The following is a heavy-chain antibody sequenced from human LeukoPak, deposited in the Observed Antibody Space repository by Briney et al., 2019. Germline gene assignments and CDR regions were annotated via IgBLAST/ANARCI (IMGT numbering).Heavy chain of an antibody. CDR1: GGSISSSSYY. J-gene: IGHJ5*02. CDR2: IYYSGST. V-gene: IGHV4-39*07. D-gene: IGHD6-13*01. Sequence: KPSETLSLTCTVSGGSISSSSYYWGWIRQPPGKGLEWIGSIYYSGSTYYNPSLKSRVTISVDTSKNQFSLKLSSVTAADTAVYYCARGLYSSSWYNWFDPWGQGTLVTVSS. CDR3: ARGLYSSSWYNWFDP.